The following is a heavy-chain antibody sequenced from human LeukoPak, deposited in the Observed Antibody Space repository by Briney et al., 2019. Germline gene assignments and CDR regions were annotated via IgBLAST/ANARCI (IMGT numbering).Heavy chain of an antibody. CDR3: ARDAYDSQTVLL. J-gene: IGHJ4*02. CDR1: GFTFSDYY. D-gene: IGHD3-22*01. Sequence: GGSLRLSCAASGFTFSDYYMSWTRQAPGKGLEWVSYISSSGSTTYYADSVKGRFTISRDNAKNSLYLQMNSLRAEDTAVYYCARDAYDSQTVLLWGQGTLVTVSS. V-gene: IGHV3-11*04. CDR2: ISSSGSTT.